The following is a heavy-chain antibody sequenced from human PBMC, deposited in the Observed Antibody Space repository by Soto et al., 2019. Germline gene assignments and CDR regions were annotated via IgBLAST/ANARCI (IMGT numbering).Heavy chain of an antibody. Sequence: GGSLRLSCAASGFTFSSTWLHWVRQAPGMGLVWVSHINNDGGVTSYADSVKGRFTISRDNAKNTLYLQMNSLRAEDTAVYYCAREGPLYGMDVWGQGTTVTVSS. CDR2: INNDGGVT. CDR3: AREGPLYGMDV. CDR1: GFTFSSTW. V-gene: IGHV3-74*01. J-gene: IGHJ6*02.